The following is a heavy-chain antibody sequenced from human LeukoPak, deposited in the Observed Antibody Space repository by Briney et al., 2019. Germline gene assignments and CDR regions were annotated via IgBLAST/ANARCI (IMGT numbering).Heavy chain of an antibody. Sequence: GASVKVSCKASGYTFTSYDIYWVRQAPGQGLEWMGWMNPNSGSTGYAQKFQGRVTMTRNTSISTAYMELSSLRSEDTAVYYCARDLAASYYYDWGQGTLVTVSS. J-gene: IGHJ4*02. CDR1: GYTFTSYD. V-gene: IGHV1-8*02. CDR3: ARDLAASYYYD. CDR2: MNPNSGST. D-gene: IGHD3-22*01.